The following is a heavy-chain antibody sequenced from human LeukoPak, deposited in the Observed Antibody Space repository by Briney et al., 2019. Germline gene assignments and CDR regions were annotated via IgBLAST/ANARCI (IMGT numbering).Heavy chain of an antibody. V-gene: IGHV3-23*01. CDR3: AKRIYGWYQIDY. CDR1: GFTFSSYA. Sequence: GGSLRLSCAASGFTFSSYAVSWVRQAPGKGLEWVSAISGSGGSTYYADSVKGRFTISRDNSKNTLYLQMNSLRAEDTAVYFCAKRIYGWYQIDYWGQGTLVTVS. J-gene: IGHJ4*02. D-gene: IGHD6-19*01. CDR2: ISGSGGST.